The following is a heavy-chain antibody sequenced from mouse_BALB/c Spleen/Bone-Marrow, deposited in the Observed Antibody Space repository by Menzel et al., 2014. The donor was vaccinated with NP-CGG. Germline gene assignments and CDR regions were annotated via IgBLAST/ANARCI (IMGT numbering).Heavy chain of an antibody. CDR2: INPDSSTI. CDR3: ALLGYYGYFYV. V-gene: IGHV4-1*02. Sequence: EVQRVESGGGLVQPGGSLKLSCAASGFDFSRYWMSWVRQAPGKGLEWIGEINPDSSTISYTPSLKDKFIISRDNAKNTLYLQVSKVRSEDTALYYCALLGYYGYFYVWGAGTTVTVSS. D-gene: IGHD2-2*01. J-gene: IGHJ1*01. CDR1: GFDFSRYW.